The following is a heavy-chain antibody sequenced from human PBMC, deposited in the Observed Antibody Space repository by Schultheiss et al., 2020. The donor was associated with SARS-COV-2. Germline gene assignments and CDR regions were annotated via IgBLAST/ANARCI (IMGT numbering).Heavy chain of an antibody. V-gene: IGHV4-39*01. CDR2: IYYSGST. CDR1: GGSISSSSYY. D-gene: IGHD1-1*01. CDR3: APPLGTATV. Sequence: GSLRLSCTVSGGSISSSSYYWGWIRQPPGKGLEWIGSIYYSGSTYYNPSLKSRVTISVDTSKNQFSLKLSSVTAADTAVYYCAPPLGTATVWGQGTLVTVSS. J-gene: IGHJ4*02.